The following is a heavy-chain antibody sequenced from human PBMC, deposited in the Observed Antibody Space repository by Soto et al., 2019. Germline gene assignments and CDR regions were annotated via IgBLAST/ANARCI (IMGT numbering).Heavy chain of an antibody. V-gene: IGHV3-23*05. CDR2: DNTRDHRT. J-gene: IGHJ4*02. Sequence: EVQLLESGGGVVQPGGSLRLSCAVSGIPLSNYAMTWVRHSPAKGLEWVAADNTRDHRTYYADAVEGRFTISRDNRKNMLCLHLSSLTADDTGVYYCASWREGYYYSNYWGQGVLVTVS. CDR1: GIPLSNYA. CDR3: ASWREGYYYSNY. D-gene: IGHD2-15*01.